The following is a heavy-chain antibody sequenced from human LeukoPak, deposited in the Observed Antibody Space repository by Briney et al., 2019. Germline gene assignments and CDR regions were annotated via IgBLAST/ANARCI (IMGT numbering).Heavy chain of an antibody. CDR2: INPNSGGT. Sequence: ASVKVSCKASGCTFTGYYMHWVRQAPGQGLEWMGRINPNSGGTNYAQKFQGRVTMTRDTSISTAYMELSRLRSDDTAVYYCARDPYDILSFDYWGQGTLVTVSS. D-gene: IGHD3-9*01. V-gene: IGHV1-2*06. J-gene: IGHJ4*02. CDR1: GCTFTGYY. CDR3: ARDPYDILSFDY.